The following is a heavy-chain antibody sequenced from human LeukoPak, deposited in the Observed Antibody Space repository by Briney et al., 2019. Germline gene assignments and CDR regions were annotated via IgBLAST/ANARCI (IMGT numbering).Heavy chain of an antibody. Sequence: GGSLRLSCTSSGFTFSDYYMSWIRQAPGKGLEWVSYISSSGSTIYYADSVKGRFTISRDNAKNSLYLQMNSLRAEDTAVYYCATRYCSGGSCYFDYWGQGTLVTVSS. V-gene: IGHV3-11*01. J-gene: IGHJ4*02. CDR3: ATRYCSGGSCYFDY. CDR2: ISSSGSTI. CDR1: GFTFSDYY. D-gene: IGHD2-15*01.